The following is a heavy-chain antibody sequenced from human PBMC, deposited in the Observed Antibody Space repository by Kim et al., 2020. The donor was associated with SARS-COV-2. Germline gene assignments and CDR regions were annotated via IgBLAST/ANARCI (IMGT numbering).Heavy chain of an antibody. CDR1: GFTFDDYG. V-gene: IGHV3-20*01. CDR2: INWNGGST. J-gene: IGHJ5*02. Sequence: GGSLRLSCAASGFTFDDYGMSWVRQAPGKGLEWVSGINWNGGSTGYADSVKGRFTISRDNAKNSLYLQMNSLRAEDTALYHCARDYRRGYSYNWFDPWGQGTLVTVSS. CDR3: ARDYRRGYSYNWFDP. D-gene: IGHD5-18*01.